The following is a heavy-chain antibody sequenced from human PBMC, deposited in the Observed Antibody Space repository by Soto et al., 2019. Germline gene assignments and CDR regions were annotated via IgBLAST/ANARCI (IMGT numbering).Heavy chain of an antibody. CDR1: GGSISSYY. Sequence: SETLSLTCTVSGGSISSYYWSWIRQPPGKGLEWIGYIYYSGSTNYSPSLKSRVTISVDTSKNQFSLKLSSVTAADTAVYYCARGLDYYYYYYMDVWGKGTTVTVSS. CDR2: IYYSGST. V-gene: IGHV4-59*01. CDR3: ARGLDYYYYYYMDV. J-gene: IGHJ6*03. D-gene: IGHD6-19*01.